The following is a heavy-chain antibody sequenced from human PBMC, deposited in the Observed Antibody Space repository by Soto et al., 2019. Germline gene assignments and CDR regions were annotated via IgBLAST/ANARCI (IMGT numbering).Heavy chain of an antibody. CDR1: GFTFGNAW. V-gene: IGHV3-15*01. CDR3: STPAFSSTSLAF. D-gene: IGHD2-2*01. Sequence: GGSLRLSCAASGFTFGNAWMSWVRQAPGKGLEWVGRIKSKTNGETTDYAAPVEGRFTMSRDDSENTLYLQMNSLKTEDTAVYYCSTPAFSSTSLAFWGQGTLVTVSS. CDR2: IKSKTNGETT. J-gene: IGHJ4*02.